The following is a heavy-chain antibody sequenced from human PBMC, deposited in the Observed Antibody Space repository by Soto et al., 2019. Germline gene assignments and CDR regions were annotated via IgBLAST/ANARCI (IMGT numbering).Heavy chain of an antibody. J-gene: IGHJ4*02. V-gene: IGHV3-23*01. CDR2: TSGSGSST. Sequence: GGSLRLSCAASRFTFSDYAMSWVRQAPGKGLEWVSATSGSGSSTYYADSVKGRFTISRDNSKNTLYLQMNSLRAEDTAVYYCAKVMVRGVTLTAIDYWGQGTLVTVSS. CDR1: RFTFSDYA. D-gene: IGHD3-10*01. CDR3: AKVMVRGVTLTAIDY.